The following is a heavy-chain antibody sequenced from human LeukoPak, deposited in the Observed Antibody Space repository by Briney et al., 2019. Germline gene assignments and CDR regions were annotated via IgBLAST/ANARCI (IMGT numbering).Heavy chain of an antibody. CDR2: INPNSGGT. V-gene: IGHV1-2*02. CDR3: ARDDYGDYVGSRASY. J-gene: IGHJ4*02. Sequence: ASVKVSCKASGYTFTGYYMHWVRQAPGQGLEWMGWINPNSGGTNYAQKFQGRVTMTRDTSISTAYMELSRLRSDDTAVYYCARDDYGDYVGSRASYWGQGTLVTVSS. CDR1: GYTFTGYY. D-gene: IGHD4-17*01.